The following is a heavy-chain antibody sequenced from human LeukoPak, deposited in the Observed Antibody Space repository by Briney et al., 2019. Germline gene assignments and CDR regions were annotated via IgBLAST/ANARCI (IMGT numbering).Heavy chain of an antibody. CDR3: ARERGYSYGENPIDY. D-gene: IGHD5-18*01. CDR2: ISSSSSTI. J-gene: IGHJ4*02. Sequence: GGSLRLSCAASGFTFSSYSMNWVRQAPGKGLEWVSYISSSSSTIYYADSVKGRFTISRDNAKNSLYLQMNSLRAEDTAVYYCARERGYSYGENPIDYWGQGTLVTVSS. V-gene: IGHV3-48*04. CDR1: GFTFSSYS.